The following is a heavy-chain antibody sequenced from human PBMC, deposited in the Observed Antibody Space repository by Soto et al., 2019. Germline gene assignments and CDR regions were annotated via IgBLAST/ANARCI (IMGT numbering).Heavy chain of an antibody. CDR1: GFTFGTTD. J-gene: IGHJ5*02. Sequence: QLLQSGGGLVQPGGSLTLSCAASGFTFGTTDMSWVRQAPGEGLGWVSTIDGSGGITYYADSVKGRFTISRDNSRNTVYLQMNSLRVDDTALYYCVKNSGWFNTWGQGALVTVSS. V-gene: IGHV3-23*01. CDR2: IDGSGGIT. D-gene: IGHD3-10*01. CDR3: VKNSGWFNT.